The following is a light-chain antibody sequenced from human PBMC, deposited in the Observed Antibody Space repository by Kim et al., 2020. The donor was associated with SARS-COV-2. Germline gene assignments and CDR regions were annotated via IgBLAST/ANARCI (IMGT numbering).Light chain of an antibody. J-gene: IGKJ1*01. Sequence: DIQMTQSPSSLSASVGDRVTITCRASQCISSWLAWYQQKPEKAPKSLIYAASSLQSGVPSRFRGSGSGTDFTLTINILQPEDFATYYGKQNESYPRTFGQGSTGEIK. CDR3: KQNESYPRT. CDR2: AAS. CDR1: QCISSW. V-gene: IGKV1D-16*01.